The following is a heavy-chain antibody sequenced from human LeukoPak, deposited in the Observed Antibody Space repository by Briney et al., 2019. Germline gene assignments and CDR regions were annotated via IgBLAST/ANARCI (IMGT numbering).Heavy chain of an antibody. J-gene: IGHJ5*02. D-gene: IGHD3-16*02. CDR2: ISYDGSNK. V-gene: IGHV3-30*04. Sequence: GGSLRLSCAASGFTFSSYAMHWVRQAPGKGLEWVAVISYDGSNKYYADSVKGRFTISRDNSKNTLYLQMNSLRAEDTAVYYCARWTREPGRSYGFYDWFDPWGQGTLVIVSS. CDR1: GFTFSSYA. CDR3: ARWTREPGRSYGFYDWFDP.